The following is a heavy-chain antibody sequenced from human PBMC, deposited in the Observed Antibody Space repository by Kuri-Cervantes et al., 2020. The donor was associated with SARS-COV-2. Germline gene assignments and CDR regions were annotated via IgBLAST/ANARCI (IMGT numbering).Heavy chain of an antibody. Sequence: ASVKVSCKASGYTFTSYYMHWVRQAPGQGLEWMGIINPSGGSTSYAQKFQGRVTMTEDTSTDTAYMELSSLRSEDTAVYYCATAAVAGWAFDIWGQGTMVTVSS. J-gene: IGHJ3*02. V-gene: IGHV1-46*01. CDR2: INPSGGST. CDR1: GYTFTSYY. CDR3: ATAAVAGWAFDI. D-gene: IGHD6-19*01.